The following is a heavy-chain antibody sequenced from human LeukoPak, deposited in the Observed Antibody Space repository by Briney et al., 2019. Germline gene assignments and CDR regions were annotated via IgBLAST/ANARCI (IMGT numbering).Heavy chain of an antibody. Sequence: GGSLRLSCAASGFTFDDYGMSWVRQAPGKGLEWVSGINWNGGSTGYADSVKGRFTISRDNAKNSLYLQMNSLRAEDTALYYCARDRGAYCGGDCYSSWFDPWGQGTLVTVSS. D-gene: IGHD2-21*02. CDR1: GFTFDDYG. V-gene: IGHV3-20*04. CDR3: ARDRGAYCGGDCYSSWFDP. CDR2: INWNGGST. J-gene: IGHJ5*02.